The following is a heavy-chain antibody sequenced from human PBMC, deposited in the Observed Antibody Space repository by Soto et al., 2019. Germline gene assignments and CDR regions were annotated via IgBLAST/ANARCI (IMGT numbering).Heavy chain of an antibody. D-gene: IGHD1-7*01. Sequence: QVQLVQSGAEVKKPGSSVKVSCKASGGTFSSYAISWVRQAPGQGLEWMGGIIPIFGTANYAQKFQGRVTITADESTSTAYMELSSLRSEDTAVYYCARDCPITGTTLGEWFDPLGPGNPGHRLL. CDR2: IIPIFGTA. CDR1: GGTFSSYA. J-gene: IGHJ5*02. CDR3: ARDCPITGTTLGEWFDP. V-gene: IGHV1-69*01.